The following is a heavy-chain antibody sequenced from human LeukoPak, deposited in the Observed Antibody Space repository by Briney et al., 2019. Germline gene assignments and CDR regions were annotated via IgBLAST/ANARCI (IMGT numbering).Heavy chain of an antibody. D-gene: IGHD2-15*01. CDR2: IYDSGST. V-gene: IGHV4-61*01. Sequence: PSETLSLTCTVSGGSVSRGSYYWSWIRQPPGKGLEWIGYIYDSGSTNYNPSLKSRVTISVDTSRNQFSLKLSSVTAADTAVYYCARDPRSSGYCSGGSCSDWFDPWGPGTLVTVST. CDR3: ARDPRSSGYCSGGSCSDWFDP. CDR1: GGSVSRGSYY. J-gene: IGHJ5*02.